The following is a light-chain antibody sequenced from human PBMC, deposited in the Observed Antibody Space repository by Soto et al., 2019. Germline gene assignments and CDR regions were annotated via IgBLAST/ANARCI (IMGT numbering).Light chain of an antibody. J-gene: IGKJ1*01. CDR1: QDIGNS. CDR3: QHYNSYSEA. V-gene: IGKV1-5*03. Sequence: DIQMTQSPPSLSASVGDRVTITCQASQDIGNSLNWFQHKPGKAPKLLIYKASTLKSGVPSRFSGSGSGTEFTLTISSLQPDDFATYYCQHYNSYSEAFGQGTKVELK. CDR2: KAS.